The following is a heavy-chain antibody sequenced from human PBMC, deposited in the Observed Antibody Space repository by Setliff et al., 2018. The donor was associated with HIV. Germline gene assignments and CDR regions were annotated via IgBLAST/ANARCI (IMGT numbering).Heavy chain of an antibody. J-gene: IGHJ4*02. CDR1: GDSIGSSSYY. D-gene: IGHD3-22*01. CDR3: ARGTLYYYDTGGYSYFDY. Sequence: PSETLSLTCTVSGDSIGSSSYYWAWIRQPPGKGLEWIGNIYYSGSTYYNPSLKTRVTISVDGSKNQFSLKLSSVTAADTAVFYCARGTLYYYDTGGYSYFDYWGQGTLVTVSS. V-gene: IGHV4-39*07. CDR2: IYYSGST.